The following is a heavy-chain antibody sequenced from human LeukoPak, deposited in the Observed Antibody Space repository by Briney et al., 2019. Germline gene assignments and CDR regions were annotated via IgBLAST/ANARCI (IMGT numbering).Heavy chain of an antibody. J-gene: IGHJ4*02. D-gene: IGHD2-15*01. V-gene: IGHV4-34*01. CDR2: INHSGRT. Sequence: SETMSLTCAVYGGSFSGYYWSWIRQPPGKGLEWIGEINHSGRTNYNPSLKSRVTISVDTSKNQFSLKLSSVTAADTAVYYCARVSGGYLDYWGQGTLVTVSS. CDR3: ARVSGGYLDY. CDR1: GGSFSGYY.